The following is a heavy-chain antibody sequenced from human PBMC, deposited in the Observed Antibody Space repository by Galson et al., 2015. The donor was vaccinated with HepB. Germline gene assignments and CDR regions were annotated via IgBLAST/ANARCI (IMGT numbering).Heavy chain of an antibody. CDR2: ISGSGGST. Sequence: SLRLSCAASGFPFSTYAMAWVRQAPGEGLEWVSSISGSGGSTYYADSVKGRFTISRDSSKNTLYLQLSSLTAEDTAVCYCAKSVVPAGKSRYYFDSWGQGTLITVSS. CDR3: AKSVVPAGKSRYYFDS. CDR1: GFPFSTYA. D-gene: IGHD2-15*01. J-gene: IGHJ4*02. V-gene: IGHV3-23*01.